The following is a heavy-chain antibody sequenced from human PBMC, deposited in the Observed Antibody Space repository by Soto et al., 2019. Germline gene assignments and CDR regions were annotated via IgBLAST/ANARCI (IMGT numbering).Heavy chain of an antibody. CDR1: GGTFSSHS. V-gene: IGHV1-69*01. J-gene: IGHJ6*02. Sequence: QVQLVQSGAEVKKPGSSVKVSCKVSGGTFSSHSINWVRQAPGQGPEWMGGIIPIFGTENYAQKFQGRVTIPADESTSTAYMELSSLTSEDTALYYCSTSVYCSTTRCDYYYGLDVWGQGTTVIVSS. CDR2: IIPIFGTE. D-gene: IGHD2-2*01. CDR3: STSVYCSTTRCDYYYGLDV.